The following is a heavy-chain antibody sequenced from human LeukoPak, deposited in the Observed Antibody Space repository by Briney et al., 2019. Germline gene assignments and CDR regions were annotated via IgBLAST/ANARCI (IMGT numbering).Heavy chain of an antibody. CDR2: ISTSGST. J-gene: IGHJ4*02. CDR1: GGSISSYY. V-gene: IGHV4-4*07. CDR3: ARVRYSDSSVLTRKRSYHFDY. Sequence: ASETLSLTCTVSGGSISSYYWSWIRQPAGKGLESIGHISTSGSTNCNPSLKSRVTMSVDTSKNQFSLKLSSVTAADTAVYYCARVRYSDSSVLTRKRSYHFDYWGQGTLVTVSS. D-gene: IGHD3-22*01.